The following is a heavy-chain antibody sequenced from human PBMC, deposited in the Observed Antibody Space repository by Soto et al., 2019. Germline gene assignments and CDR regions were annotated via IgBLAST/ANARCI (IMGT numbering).Heavy chain of an antibody. J-gene: IGHJ3*01. CDR2: IGGRGNSA. D-gene: IGHD5-12*01. CDR3: VREGRGSFDF. V-gene: IGHV3-23*01. Sequence: PGGSMRLSCGASRFIFNNYAMNWVRQAPGKGLEWVSVIGGRGNSAYYADSVQGRFTISRDNSKNTLSLQMSSLTADDTAIYYCVREGRGSFDFWGRGTMVTV. CDR1: RFIFNNYA.